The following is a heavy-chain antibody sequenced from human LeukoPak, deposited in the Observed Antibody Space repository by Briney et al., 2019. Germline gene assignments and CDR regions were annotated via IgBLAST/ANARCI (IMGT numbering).Heavy chain of an antibody. J-gene: IGHJ4*02. Sequence: GSLRLSCVVSGFTFSSYAMSWVRQAPGKGLEWIGNLYYSGTTYYNPSLESRVTISVDMSKQQFSLKLGSVTAADTAIYYCARRLRSNVPFDYWGQGALVTVSS. CDR3: ARRLRSNVPFDY. CDR2: LYYSGTT. D-gene: IGHD4-17*01. V-gene: IGHV4-39*01. CDR1: GFTFSSYA.